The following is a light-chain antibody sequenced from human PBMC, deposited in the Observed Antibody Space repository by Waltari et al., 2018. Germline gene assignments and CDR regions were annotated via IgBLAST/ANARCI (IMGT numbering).Light chain of an antibody. Sequence: DIQMTQSPSSLSASVGDRVTITCRASQSISSYLNWYQQKPGKAPKLLIYAASSLQSGVPSRFSGSGSGTDFTLTISSLQAEDVAVYYCQQYFRAPYTFGQGTKLEIK. J-gene: IGKJ2*01. CDR1: QSISSY. CDR2: AAS. CDR3: QQYFRAPYT. V-gene: IGKV1-39*01.